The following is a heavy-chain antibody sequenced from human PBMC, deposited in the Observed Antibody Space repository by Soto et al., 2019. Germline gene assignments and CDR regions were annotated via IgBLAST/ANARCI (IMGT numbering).Heavy chain of an antibody. D-gene: IGHD3-22*01. CDR2: INPNSGGT. V-gene: IGHV1-2*04. J-gene: IGHJ3*02. CDR3: ARGGLGYLESSGYSPYAFDI. Sequence: GASVKVSCKASGYTFTGYYMHWVRQAPGQGLEWMGWINPNSGGTNYAQKFQGWVTMTRDTSISTAYMELSRLRSDDTAVYYCARGGLGYLESSGYSPYAFDIWGQGTMVTVS. CDR1: GYTFTGYY.